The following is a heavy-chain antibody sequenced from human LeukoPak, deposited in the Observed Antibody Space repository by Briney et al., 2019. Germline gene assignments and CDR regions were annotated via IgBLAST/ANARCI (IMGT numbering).Heavy chain of an antibody. J-gene: IGHJ4*02. CDR2: VDPSGST. CDR1: DYSISSDYF. D-gene: IGHD4-17*01. V-gene: IGHV4-38-2*01. Sequence: SETLSLTCAVSDYSISSDYFWGWIRQPPGKGLEWIGNVDPSGSTYYNPSLKSRATISLDTSKKQFSLKLTPVTAADTAVYYCATVGASHYGDWFFDYWGQGTLVTVSS. CDR3: ATVGASHYGDWFFDY.